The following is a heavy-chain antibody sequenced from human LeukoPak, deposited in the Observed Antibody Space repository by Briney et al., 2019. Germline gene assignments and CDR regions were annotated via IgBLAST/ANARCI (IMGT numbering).Heavy chain of an antibody. V-gene: IGHV4-4*02. D-gene: IGHD1-26*01. CDR1: GGSISSSNW. CDR3: ASSRVGSYPRNFDY. CDR2: IYHSGST. J-gene: IGHJ4*02. Sequence: PSGTLSLTCAVSGGSISSSNWWSWVRQPPGKGLEWIGEIYHSGSTNYNPSLKSRVTISVDKSKNQFSLKLSSVTAADTAVYYCASSRVGSYPRNFDYWGQGTLVTVSS.